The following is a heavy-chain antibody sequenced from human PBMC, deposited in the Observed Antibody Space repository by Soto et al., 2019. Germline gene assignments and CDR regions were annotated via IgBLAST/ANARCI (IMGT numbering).Heavy chain of an antibody. D-gene: IGHD3-22*01. CDR3: TSTWSSCYP. CDR1: GFIFSGSV. V-gene: IGHV3-73*01. J-gene: IGHJ5*02. CDR2: ISNKANNYAT. Sequence: GGSLRLSCAASGFIFSGSVMHWVRQASGKGLEWVGRISNKANNYATAYAASVRVRFTIYRDDSKNTAYLQMNSLKTEDTAVYYCTSTWSSCYPWGQGTLVTVSS.